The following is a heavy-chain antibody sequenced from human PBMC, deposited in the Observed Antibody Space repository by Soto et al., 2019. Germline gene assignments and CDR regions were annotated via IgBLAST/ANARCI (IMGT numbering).Heavy chain of an antibody. V-gene: IGHV3-21*01. J-gene: IGHJ4*02. CDR1: GFIFRTYS. D-gene: IGHD2-21*02. CDR2: ISSSSSYI. CDR3: ARGLHCGGDCYSAPYYFDY. Sequence: EVQLVESGGGLVKPGGSLRLSCAASGFIFRTYSMNWVRQAPGKGLEWVSSISSSSSYIYYAESVEGRFTISRDNAKNSLYLQMNSLRAEDTAVYYCARGLHCGGDCYSAPYYFDYWGQGTLVTVSS.